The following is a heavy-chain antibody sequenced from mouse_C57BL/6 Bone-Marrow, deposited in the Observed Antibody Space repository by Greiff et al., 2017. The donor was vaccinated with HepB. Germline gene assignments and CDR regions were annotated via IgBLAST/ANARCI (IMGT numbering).Heavy chain of an antibody. Sequence: DVMLVESGGGLVKPGGSLKLSCAASGFTFSDYGMHWVRQAPEKGLEWVAYISSGSSTIYYADTVKGRFTISRDNAKNTLFLQMTSLTSEDTAVYYCTPHYYGSSYGAMDYWGQGTSVTVSS. V-gene: IGHV5-17*01. D-gene: IGHD1-1*01. J-gene: IGHJ4*01. CDR3: TPHYYGSSYGAMDY. CDR1: GFTFSDYG. CDR2: ISSGSSTI.